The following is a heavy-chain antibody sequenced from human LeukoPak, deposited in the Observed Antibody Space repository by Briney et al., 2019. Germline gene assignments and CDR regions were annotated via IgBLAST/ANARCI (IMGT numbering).Heavy chain of an antibody. V-gene: IGHV3-66*02. CDR1: GFTVSSNY. J-gene: IGHJ4*02. D-gene: IGHD4-23*01. CDR3: AKGGNSYYFDY. CDR2: IYSGGST. Sequence: GGSLRLSCAASGFTVSSNYMSWVRQAPGKGLEWVSVIYSGGSTYYADSVKGRFTISRDNSKNTLYPQMNSLRAEDTAVYYCAKGGNSYYFDYWGQGTLVTVSS.